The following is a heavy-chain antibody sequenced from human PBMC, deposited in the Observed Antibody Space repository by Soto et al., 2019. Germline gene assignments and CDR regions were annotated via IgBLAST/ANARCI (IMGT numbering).Heavy chain of an antibody. CDR1: GFTFSSYA. V-gene: IGHV3-23*01. Sequence: PGGSLRLSCAASGFTFSSYAMSWVRQAPGKGLEWVSTISGSGFATYYADSVKGRFTISRDSSTNTLYLQMNSLRAADTAVYYCGRCTSTSCHLGSDYWGQGTLVTVSS. J-gene: IGHJ4*02. D-gene: IGHD2-2*01. CDR3: GRCTSTSCHLGSDY. CDR2: ISGSGFAT.